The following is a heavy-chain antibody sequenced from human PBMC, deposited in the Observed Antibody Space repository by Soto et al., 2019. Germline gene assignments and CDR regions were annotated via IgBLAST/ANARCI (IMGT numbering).Heavy chain of an antibody. J-gene: IGHJ4*02. CDR2: IKQDGSEK. V-gene: IGHV3-7*01. CDR3: ARGLYTKGFPFDY. Sequence: QPVGSLRLSCAASGFSIHSYWMSWVRQAPGKGLDWVANIKQDGSEKYYVDSVKGRFTISRDNTKNSLYLQMNSLRAEDTAVYYCARGLYTKGFPFDYWGQGTLVTVSS. CDR1: GFSIHSYW. D-gene: IGHD2-8*01.